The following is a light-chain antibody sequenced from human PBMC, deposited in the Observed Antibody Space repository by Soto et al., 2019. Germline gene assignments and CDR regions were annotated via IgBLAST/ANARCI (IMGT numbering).Light chain of an antibody. J-gene: IGKJ1*01. CDR3: QQYNNWPPGRT. CDR2: DAS. Sequence: EIVITQSPVTLSLSPGERVTLSCRASESVSSNLAWYQQKPGQAPRLLIYDASTRATGIPARFSGSGSGTEFTLTISSLQSEDFAVYYCQQYNNWPPGRTFGQGTKVEIK. V-gene: IGKV3-15*01. CDR1: ESVSSN.